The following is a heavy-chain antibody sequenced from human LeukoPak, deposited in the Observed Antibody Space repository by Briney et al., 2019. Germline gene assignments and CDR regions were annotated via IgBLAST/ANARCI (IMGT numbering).Heavy chain of an antibody. CDR1: GYTFTSYG. D-gene: IGHD2-2*01. CDR2: ISAYNGNT. Sequence: ASVKVSCKASGYTFTSYGISWVRQAPGQGLEWMGWISAYNGNTNYAQKLQGRVTMTTDTSTSTAYMELRSLRSDDMAVYYCARGIVVVPAVIGPEALGADYWGQGTLVTVSS. CDR3: ARGIVVVPAVIGPEALGADY. J-gene: IGHJ4*02. V-gene: IGHV1-18*03.